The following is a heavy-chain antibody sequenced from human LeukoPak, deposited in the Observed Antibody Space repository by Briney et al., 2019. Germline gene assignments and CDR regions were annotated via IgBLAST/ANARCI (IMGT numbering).Heavy chain of an antibody. J-gene: IGHJ4*02. CDR2: VYHSGST. CDR1: GYSISSGYY. D-gene: IGHD3-9*01. CDR3: ARRHYDILTGYPSQPIDS. V-gene: IGHV4-38-2*02. Sequence: SETLSLTCTVSGYSISSGYYWVWIRQPPGKGLEWTGSVYHSGSTYYNPSLKSRVTISVDTSKNQFSLKLSSVTAADTAVYYCARRHYDILTGYPSQPIDSWGQGTLVTVSS.